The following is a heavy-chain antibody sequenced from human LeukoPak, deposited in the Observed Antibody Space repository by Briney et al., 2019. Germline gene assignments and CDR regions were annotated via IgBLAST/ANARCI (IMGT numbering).Heavy chain of an antibody. V-gene: IGHV4-59*01. J-gene: IGHJ4*02. CDR2: IYYTGGT. Sequence: SETLSLTCTVSGGSISPYWNWIRQPPGKGLKWIGYIYYTGGTSYSPSLNSRATISVDTSKNQFSLKLSSVTAADTAVYYCARAIAAAGNYFDYWGQGTLVTVSS. CDR1: GGSISPY. D-gene: IGHD6-13*01. CDR3: ARAIAAAGNYFDY.